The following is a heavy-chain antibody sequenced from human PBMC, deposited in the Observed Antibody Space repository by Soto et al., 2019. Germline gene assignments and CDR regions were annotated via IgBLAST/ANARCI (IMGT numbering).Heavy chain of an antibody. J-gene: IGHJ4*02. CDR1: GYTFTSYN. V-gene: IGHV1-46*01. CDR2: IYARGGST. D-gene: IGHD5-12*01. Sequence: ASVKVSCKASGYTFTSYNIHWVRQAPGQGLEWMAIIYARGGSTTYAQNLQGRVTVTRDTSTSTVYMELSSLRSDDTATYFCFRGGFDDYEKEGRYWGQGTLVTV. CDR3: FRGGFDDYEKEGRY.